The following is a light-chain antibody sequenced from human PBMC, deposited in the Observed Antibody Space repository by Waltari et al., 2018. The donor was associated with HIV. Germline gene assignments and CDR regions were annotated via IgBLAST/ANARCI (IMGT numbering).Light chain of an antibody. CDR1: TSHIGIKT. CDR3: ASWDASLNGWV. V-gene: IGLV1-44*01. CDR2: GNY. Sequence: QSVVTQPPSVSGTPGQTVTISCSGSTSHIGIKTVNWYQHRPGTAPKRLIYGNYQRPSGVPDRFSASKSGTSASLAISGLQSEDEADYYCASWDASLNGWVFGGGTKLTVL. J-gene: IGLJ3*02.